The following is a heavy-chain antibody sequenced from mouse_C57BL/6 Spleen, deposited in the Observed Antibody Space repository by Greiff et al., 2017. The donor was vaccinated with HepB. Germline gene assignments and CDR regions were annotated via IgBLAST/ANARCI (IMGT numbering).Heavy chain of an antibody. J-gene: IGHJ4*01. V-gene: IGHV1-76*01. CDR3: ARQGLGRRAMDY. CDR2: IYPGSGNT. CDR1: GYTFTDYY. Sequence: VQLQQSGAELVRPGASVKLSCKASGYTFTDYYINWVKQRPGQGLEWIARIYPGSGNTYYNEKFKGKATLTAEKSSSTAYMQLSSLTSEDSAVYFCARQGLGRRAMDYWGQGTSVTVSS. D-gene: IGHD4-1*01.